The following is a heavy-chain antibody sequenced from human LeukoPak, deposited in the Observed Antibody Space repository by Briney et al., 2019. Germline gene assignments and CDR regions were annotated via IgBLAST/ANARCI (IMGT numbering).Heavy chain of an antibody. Sequence: ASVKVSCKASGYTFTKSYIHWVRQAPGQRLEWMGLINPGGDNTDYAQNFQGRLTMTSDTSARTVYMELSSLRSDDTAVYYCARVPGWLLQQGGDYWGQGTLVTVSS. CDR1: GYTFTKSY. J-gene: IGHJ4*02. V-gene: IGHV1-46*01. D-gene: IGHD4-23*01. CDR3: ARVPGWLLQQGGDY. CDR2: INPGGDNT.